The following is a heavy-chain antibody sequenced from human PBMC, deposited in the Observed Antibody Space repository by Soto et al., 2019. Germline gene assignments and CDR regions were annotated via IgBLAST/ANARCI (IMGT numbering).Heavy chain of an antibody. J-gene: IGHJ4*02. CDR3: ARERGYSYGYDFDY. D-gene: IGHD5-18*01. Sequence: EVQLVESGGGLVQPGGSLRLSCAASGFTFSSYWMSWVRQAPGKGLEWVANIKQDGSEKYYVDSVEGRFTISRDNAKNSLYLQMNSLRAEDTAVYYCARERGYSYGYDFDYWGQGTLVTVSS. V-gene: IGHV3-7*05. CDR1: GFTFSSYW. CDR2: IKQDGSEK.